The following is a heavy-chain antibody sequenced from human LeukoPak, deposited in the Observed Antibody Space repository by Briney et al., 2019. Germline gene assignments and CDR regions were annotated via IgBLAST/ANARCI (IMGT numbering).Heavy chain of an antibody. D-gene: IGHD3-22*01. Sequence: ASVKVSCKASGYTFTSYAMHWVRQAPGQRLEWMGWINAGNGNTKYSQKFQGRVTITRDTSASTAYMELSSLRSEDTAVYYCARDVKVWYAHYYDSSGSNWFDPWGQGTLVTVSS. J-gene: IGHJ5*02. V-gene: IGHV1-3*01. CDR1: GYTFTSYA. CDR2: INAGNGNT. CDR3: ARDVKVWYAHYYDSSGSNWFDP.